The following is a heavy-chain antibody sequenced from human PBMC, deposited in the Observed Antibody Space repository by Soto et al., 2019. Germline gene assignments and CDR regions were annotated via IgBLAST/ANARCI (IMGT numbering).Heavy chain of an antibody. CDR1: GGSISSYY. V-gene: IGHV4-59*01. D-gene: IGHD3-10*01. J-gene: IGHJ6*02. CDR3: ALGRRGSGSYYTGYYYYGMDV. CDR2: IYYSGST. Sequence: PSETLSLTCTVSGGSISSYYWSWIRQPPGKGLEWIGYIYYSGSTNYNPSLKSRVTISVDTSKNQFSLKLSSVTAADTAEYYSALGRRGSGSYYTGYYYYGMDVWGQGTTVTVSS.